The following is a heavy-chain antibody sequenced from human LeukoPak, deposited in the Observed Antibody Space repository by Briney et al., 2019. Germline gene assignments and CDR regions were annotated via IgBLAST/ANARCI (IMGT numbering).Heavy chain of an antibody. Sequence: PGGSLRLSCAASGFTFSSYDMHWVRQATGKGPEWVSAIGTAGDTHYPGSVKGRFTISRENAKKSLYLQMNSLRAGDTAVYYCARGSGGAFDIWGQGTMVTVSS. J-gene: IGHJ3*02. CDR2: IGTAGDT. V-gene: IGHV3-13*01. D-gene: IGHD3-16*01. CDR1: GFTFSSYD. CDR3: ARGSGGAFDI.